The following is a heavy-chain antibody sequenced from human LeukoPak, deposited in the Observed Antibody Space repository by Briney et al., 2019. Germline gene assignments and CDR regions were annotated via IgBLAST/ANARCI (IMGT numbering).Heavy chain of an antibody. Sequence: ASVKVSCKASVSTFTSHGITWVRQAPGQGLEWVGWINAYNGHTNYVQSLQGRATMTTDTSTSTANMELRSLRSDDTAVYYCARGEYNYFDYWGQGTLVTVSS. CDR3: ARGEYNYFDY. CDR2: INAYNGHT. D-gene: IGHD2/OR15-2a*01. V-gene: IGHV1-18*01. CDR1: VSTFTSHG. J-gene: IGHJ4*02.